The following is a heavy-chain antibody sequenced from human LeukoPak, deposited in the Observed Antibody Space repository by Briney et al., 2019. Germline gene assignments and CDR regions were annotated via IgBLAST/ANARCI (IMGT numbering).Heavy chain of an antibody. CDR3: AREVADYYDSSGYYCAEYFQH. Sequence: ASVKVSCKASGYTFTSYGISWVRQAPGQGLEWMGWISAYNGNANYAQKLQGRVTMTTDTSTSTAYMELRSLRSDDTAVYYCAREVADYYDSSGYYCAEYFQHWGQGTLVTVSS. J-gene: IGHJ1*01. CDR2: ISAYNGNA. CDR1: GYTFTSYG. D-gene: IGHD3-22*01. V-gene: IGHV1-18*01.